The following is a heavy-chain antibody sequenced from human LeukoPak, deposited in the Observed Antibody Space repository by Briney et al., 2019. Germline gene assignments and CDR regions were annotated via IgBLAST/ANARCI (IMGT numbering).Heavy chain of an antibody. Sequence: ASVKVSCKPSGYTFTSYEINWVRQATGQGLEWMGWMNPNRGNTGYAQKFQGRVTVTRSTSISTAYVELSSLRSEDTAPYYCAIFDYGLESYYPDYGMDVWGQGTTVTVSS. J-gene: IGHJ6*02. D-gene: IGHD3-10*01. CDR3: AIFDYGLESYYPDYGMDV. CDR1: GYTFTSYE. CDR2: MNPNRGNT. V-gene: IGHV1-8*01.